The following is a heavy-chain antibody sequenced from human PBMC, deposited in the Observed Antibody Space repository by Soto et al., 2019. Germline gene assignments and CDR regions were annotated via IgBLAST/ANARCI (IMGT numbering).Heavy chain of an antibody. CDR3: AKSGYGDYFDY. V-gene: IGHV3-9*01. J-gene: IGHJ4*02. D-gene: IGHD4-17*01. CDR2: ISWNGGSI. CDR1: GFTFDDYA. Sequence: SLKLSCAASGFTFDDYAMHWVRQAPGKGLELVSGISWNGGSIGYADSVKGRFTISRDNAKNSLYLQMNSLRAEDTALYYCAKSGYGDYFDYWGQGILVTVSS.